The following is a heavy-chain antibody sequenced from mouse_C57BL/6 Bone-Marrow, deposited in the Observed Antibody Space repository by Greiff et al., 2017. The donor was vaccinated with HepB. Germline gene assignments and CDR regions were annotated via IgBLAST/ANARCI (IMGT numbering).Heavy chain of an antibody. CDR2: IHPNSGST. J-gene: IGHJ3*01. V-gene: IGHV1-64*01. Sequence: QVQLQQSGAELVKPGASVKLSCKASGYTFTSYWMHWVKQRPGQGLEWIGMIHPNSGSTNYNEKFKSKATLTVDKSSSTAYMQLSSLTSEDSAVYYCASYYYGSEAWFAYWGQGTLVTVSA. D-gene: IGHD1-1*01. CDR3: ASYYYGSEAWFAY. CDR1: GYTFTSYW.